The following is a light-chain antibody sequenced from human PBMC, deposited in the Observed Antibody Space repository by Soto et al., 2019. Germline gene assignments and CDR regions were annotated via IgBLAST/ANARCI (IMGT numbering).Light chain of an antibody. Sequence: DIVMTQSPDSLAVSLGERATINCKSSQNVLYSSNNKNYLTWYQQKPGQPPKLLIYWASTRESGVPDRFSGSGSGTDFTLTISSLQTEDVAVYYCQQYYSTPSYTFGQGTKLEIK. V-gene: IGKV4-1*01. J-gene: IGKJ2*01. CDR1: QNVLYSSNNKNY. CDR3: QQYYSTPSYT. CDR2: WAS.